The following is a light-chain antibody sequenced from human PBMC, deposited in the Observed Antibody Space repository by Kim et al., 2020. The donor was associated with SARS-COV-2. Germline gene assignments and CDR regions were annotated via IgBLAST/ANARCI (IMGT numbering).Light chain of an antibody. V-gene: IGKV3-11*01. CDR2: DAS. CDR3: QQRNNWLT. Sequence: SLSPRERAPLSCRASQSVNTYLAWYRQKPGQAPRLLIYDASNRATGIPARFSGSGSGTDFTLTISSLEPEDFAVYYCQQRNNWLTFGGGTKVDIK. CDR1: QSVNTY. J-gene: IGKJ4*01.